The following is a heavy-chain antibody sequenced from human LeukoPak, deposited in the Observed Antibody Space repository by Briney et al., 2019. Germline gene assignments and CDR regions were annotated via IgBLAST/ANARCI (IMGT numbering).Heavy chain of an antibody. CDR2: INHSGST. J-gene: IGHJ2*01. Sequence: SETLSLTCAVYGGSFSGYYWSWIRQPPGKGLEWIGEINHSGSTNYNPSLKSRVTISVDTSKNQFSLKLSSVTAADTAVYYCARGRRVRSSGWESASWYFDLWGRGTLVTVSS. D-gene: IGHD6-19*01. V-gene: IGHV4-34*01. CDR3: ARGRRVRSSGWESASWYFDL. CDR1: GGSFSGYY.